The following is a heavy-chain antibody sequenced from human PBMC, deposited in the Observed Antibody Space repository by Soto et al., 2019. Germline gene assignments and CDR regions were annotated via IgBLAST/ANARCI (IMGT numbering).Heavy chain of an antibody. CDR1: GDSVSSNSAG. CDR3: ARGSWDDVSGHYYMDV. V-gene: IGHV6-1*01. CDR2: TYYKSKWYY. J-gene: IGHJ6*03. D-gene: IGHD1-1*01. Sequence: QVQLQQSSPGLVKPSQALSLTCDISGDSVSSNSAGWNWIRQTPSRGLEWLGRTYYKSKWYYTYAASVKSRITVRPATYKNQFSLQLTSVTPEDTAVYYCARGSWDDVSGHYYMDVWDKGTTVTVSS.